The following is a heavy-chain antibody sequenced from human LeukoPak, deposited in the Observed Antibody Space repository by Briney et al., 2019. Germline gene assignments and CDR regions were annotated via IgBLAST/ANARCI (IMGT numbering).Heavy chain of an antibody. CDR1: GFTFSSYA. V-gene: IGHV3-23*01. J-gene: IGHJ4*02. CDR3: AKVGYCSSTSCYWRGTYYFDY. D-gene: IGHD2-2*01. Sequence: GGSLRLSCAASGFTFSSYAMSWVRQAPGKGLEWVSAISGSGGSTYYADSGKGRFTISRDNSKNTLYLQMNSLRAEDTAVYYCAKVGYCSSTSCYWRGTYYFDYWGQGTLVTVSS. CDR2: ISGSGGST.